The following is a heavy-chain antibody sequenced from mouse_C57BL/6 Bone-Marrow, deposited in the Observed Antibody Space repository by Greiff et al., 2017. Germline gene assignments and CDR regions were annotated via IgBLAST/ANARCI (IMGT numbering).Heavy chain of an antibody. CDR3: ARGAIYYGNYRAMDY. D-gene: IGHD2-1*01. Sequence: QVQLQQPGAELVKPGASVKLSCKASGYTFTSYWMHWVKQRPGQGLEWIGMIHPNSGSTNYNEKFKSKATLTVDKSSSTAYWQLSSLTSEDSAVYYCARGAIYYGNYRAMDYWGQGTSVTVSS. CDR2: IHPNSGST. CDR1: GYTFTSYW. V-gene: IGHV1-64*01. J-gene: IGHJ4*01.